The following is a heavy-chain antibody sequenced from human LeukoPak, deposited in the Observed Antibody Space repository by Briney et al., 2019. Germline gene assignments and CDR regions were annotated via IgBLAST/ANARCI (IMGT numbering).Heavy chain of an antibody. CDR3: AKDHGAGLNDY. CDR2: IRYDGSNK. Sequence: GGSLRLSWAASGFIFSSYGMHWVRQAPGQGLESVTFIRYDGSNKYYADSVKGRFTISRDNSKNTLYLQVSSLRAEDTAVYYCAKDHGAGLNDYWGQGTLVTVSS. D-gene: IGHD4/OR15-4a*01. V-gene: IGHV3-30*02. CDR1: GFIFSSYG. J-gene: IGHJ4*02.